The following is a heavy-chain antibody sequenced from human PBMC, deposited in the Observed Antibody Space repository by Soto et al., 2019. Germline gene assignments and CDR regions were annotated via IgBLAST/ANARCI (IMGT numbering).Heavy chain of an antibody. V-gene: IGHV5-51*01. Sequence: PGESLKISCKGSGYSFTTYWLGWVRQMPGKGLEWMGIIYPRDSDTKYSPSFQGQVTISADKSISTAYLHWSSLKASDTAMYYCARHYGQHDASDIWGQGTMVTVSS. D-gene: IGHD2-2*01. J-gene: IGHJ3*02. CDR2: IYPRDSDT. CDR3: ARHYGQHDASDI. CDR1: GYSFTTYW.